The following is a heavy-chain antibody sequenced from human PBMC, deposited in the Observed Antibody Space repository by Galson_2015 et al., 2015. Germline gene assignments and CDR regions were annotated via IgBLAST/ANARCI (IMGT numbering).Heavy chain of an antibody. CDR2: IYSGGSK. V-gene: IGHV3-53*01. Sequence: SLRLSCAASGFTVSSHYMSWVRQAPGKGLECVSVIYSGGSKYYTASMKGRLTISRDNSKNTLYLQMNSLRAEDTSVYYCATQVDKPYYYHGTAVWGQGSTVTISS. J-gene: IGHJ6*02. CDR3: ATQVDKPYYYHGTAV. D-gene: IGHD3-22*01. CDR1: GFTVSSHY.